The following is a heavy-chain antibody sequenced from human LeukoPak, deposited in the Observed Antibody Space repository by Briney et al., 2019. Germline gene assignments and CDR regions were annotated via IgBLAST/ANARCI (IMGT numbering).Heavy chain of an antibody. CDR3: ARFLYGDHFDY. CDR2: IYYSGTS. D-gene: IGHD4-17*01. V-gene: IGHV4-39*07. J-gene: IGHJ4*02. Sequence: SETLSLTCTVSGGLIRSSSYHWGWIRQPPGKGLEWIASIYYSGTSYYNPSLKSRVTISVDTSKNQFSLKLSSVTAADTAVYYCARFLYGDHFDYWGQGTLVTVSS. CDR1: GGLIRSSSYH.